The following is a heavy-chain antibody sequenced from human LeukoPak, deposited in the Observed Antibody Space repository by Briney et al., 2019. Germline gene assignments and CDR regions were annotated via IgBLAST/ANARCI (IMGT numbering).Heavy chain of an antibody. CDR2: ISAYNGNT. D-gene: IGHD2/OR15-2a*01. J-gene: IGHJ3*02. CDR3: AREASYDSTSFDI. Sequence: ASVKVSCKASGYTFTSYGISWVRQAPGQGLGWMGWISAYNGNTNYAQKLLGRVTMTTDTSTSTAYMELRSLRSDDTAVYYCAREASYDSTSFDIWGQGTMVTVSS. CDR1: GYTFTSYG. V-gene: IGHV1-18*01.